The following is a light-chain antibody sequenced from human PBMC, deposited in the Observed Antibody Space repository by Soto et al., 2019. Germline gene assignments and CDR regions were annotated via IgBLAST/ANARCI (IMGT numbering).Light chain of an antibody. CDR2: DAS. CDR1: QSVSSY. V-gene: IGKV3-11*01. CDR3: QQYDGAPLT. Sequence: EIVLTQSPATLSLSPGERATLSCRASQSVSSYLAWYQQKPGQAPRLLIYDASTRDTGIPDRFNGSGSGTDFALTLNRLEPEDFAVYYCQQYDGAPLTFGPGTKVDVK. J-gene: IGKJ3*01.